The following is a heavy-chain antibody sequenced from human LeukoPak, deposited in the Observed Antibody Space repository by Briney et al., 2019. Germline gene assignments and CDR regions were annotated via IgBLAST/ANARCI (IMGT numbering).Heavy chain of an antibody. D-gene: IGHD3-22*01. CDR2: IYYSGST. CDR3: ARHPKHYDSSGYYDFYY. CDR1: GGSISSYY. J-gene: IGHJ4*02. Sequence: SETLSLTCTVSGGSISSYYWSWLRQPPGKGLEWIGYIYYSGSTNYNPSLKSRVTISVDTSKNQFSLKLSSVTAADTAVYYCARHPKHYDSSGYYDFYYWGQGTLVPVSS. V-gene: IGHV4-59*08.